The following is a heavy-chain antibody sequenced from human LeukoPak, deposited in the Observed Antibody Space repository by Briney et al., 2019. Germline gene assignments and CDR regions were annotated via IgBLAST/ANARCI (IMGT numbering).Heavy chain of an antibody. Sequence: AESLKISCKGSGYSFTGYWIGWVRQMPGKGLEWMGFIYPGDSETTYSPSFQGQVTISADKSISTAYLQWSSLNASDTAMYYCARRGIAAPGDYWGQGTLVTVSS. J-gene: IGHJ4*02. CDR2: IYPGDSET. CDR1: GYSFTGYW. V-gene: IGHV5-51*01. CDR3: ARRGIAAPGDY. D-gene: IGHD6-13*01.